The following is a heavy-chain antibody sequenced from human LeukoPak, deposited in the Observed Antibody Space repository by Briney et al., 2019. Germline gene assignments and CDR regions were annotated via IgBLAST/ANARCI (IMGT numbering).Heavy chain of an antibody. Sequence: PGGSLRLSCAASGFTFSSYAMHWVRQAPGKGLEWVAVISYDGSNKYYADSVKGRFTISRDNSKNTLYLQMNSLRAEDTAVYYCAREYYYDSSGYRGYYFDYWGQGTLVTVSS. V-gene: IGHV3-30*14. CDR2: ISYDGSNK. CDR3: AREYYYDSSGYRGYYFDY. CDR1: GFTFSSYA. J-gene: IGHJ4*02. D-gene: IGHD3-22*01.